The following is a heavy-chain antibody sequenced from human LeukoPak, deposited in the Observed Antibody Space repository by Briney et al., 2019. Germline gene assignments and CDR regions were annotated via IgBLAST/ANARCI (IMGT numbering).Heavy chain of an antibody. CDR2: INHSGST. V-gene: IGHV4-34*01. CDR3: ARDMTTVTYAFDI. D-gene: IGHD4-11*01. J-gene: IGHJ3*02. CDR1: GGSFSGYY. Sequence: SETLSLTCAVYGGSFSGYYWSWVRQPPGKGLEWIGEINHSGSTNYNPSLKSRVTISVDTSKNQFSLKLSSVTAADTAVYYCARDMTTVTYAFDIWGQGTMVTVSS.